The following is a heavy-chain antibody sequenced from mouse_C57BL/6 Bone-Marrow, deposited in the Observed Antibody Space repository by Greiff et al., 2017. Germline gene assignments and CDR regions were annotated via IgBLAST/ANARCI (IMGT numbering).Heavy chain of an antibody. CDR1: GYTFTSYW. Sequence: QVQLQQSGAELAKPGASVKLSCKASGYTFTSYWMHWVKQRPGQGLEWIGYIDPSSGYTKYNQKFKDKATLTADKSSSTAYMQLSRLTSEDSAVFYGARSPYYDGIGDAGCAYWGQGTLVTVSA. CDR2: IDPSSGYT. CDR3: ARSPYYDGIGDAGCAY. V-gene: IGHV1-7*01. J-gene: IGHJ3*01. D-gene: IGHD1-1*01.